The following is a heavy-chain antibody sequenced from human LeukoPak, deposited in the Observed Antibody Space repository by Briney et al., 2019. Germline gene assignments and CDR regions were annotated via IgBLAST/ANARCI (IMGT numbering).Heavy chain of an antibody. J-gene: IGHJ4*02. Sequence: GGSLRLSCAASGFTFSSYAMSWVRQAPGKGLEWVSATSGSGGSTYYADSVKGRFTISRDNSKNTLYLQMNSLRAEGTAVYYCAKDLYYYDSSGYFDYWGQGTLVTVSS. CDR1: GFTFSSYA. D-gene: IGHD3-22*01. CDR2: TSGSGGST. V-gene: IGHV3-23*01. CDR3: AKDLYYYDSSGYFDY.